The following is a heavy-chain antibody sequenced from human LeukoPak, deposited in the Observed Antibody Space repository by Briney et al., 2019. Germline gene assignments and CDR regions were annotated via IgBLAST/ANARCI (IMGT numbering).Heavy chain of an antibody. J-gene: IGHJ4*02. CDR2: ISAYNGNT. CDR3: ARVLTHSSAWYNFDF. CDR1: GYTFISYS. Sequence: ASMKVSCKASGYTFISYSISWVRQAHGQGLEWMGWISAYNGNTNDAQKLQGRVTMTTDTSTSTAYMELRSLRSEDTAVYYCARVLTHSSAWYNFDFWGQGTLVTVSS. D-gene: IGHD6-19*01. V-gene: IGHV1-18*01.